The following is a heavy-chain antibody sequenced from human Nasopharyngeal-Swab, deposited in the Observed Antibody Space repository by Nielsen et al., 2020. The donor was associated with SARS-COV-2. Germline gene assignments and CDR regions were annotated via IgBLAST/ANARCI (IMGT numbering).Heavy chain of an antibody. J-gene: IGHJ4*02. CDR1: GGSISSSSYY. CDR2: IYYSGST. V-gene: IGHV4-39*01. Sequence: SETLSLTCTVSGGSISSSSYYWGWIRQPPGKGLEWIGSIYYSGSTYYNPSLKSRVTISVDTSKNQFSLKLSSVTAADTAVYYCARATSTPRPQYYYDSSGYYYFDYWGQGTLVTVSS. CDR3: ARATSTPRPQYYYDSSGYYYFDY. D-gene: IGHD3-22*01.